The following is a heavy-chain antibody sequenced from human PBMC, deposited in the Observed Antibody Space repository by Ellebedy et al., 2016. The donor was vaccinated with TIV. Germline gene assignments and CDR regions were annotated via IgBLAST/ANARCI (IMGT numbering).Heavy chain of an antibody. CDR2: ISSSSMYI. CDR3: ASSSTVTSVGLQH. J-gene: IGHJ1*01. D-gene: IGHD4-17*01. CDR1: GFTFSRYS. Sequence: PGGSLRLSCAASGFTFSRYSMHWVRQAPGKALEWVSSISSSSMYIYYADPVKGRFTSPRDNAKNSLYLQMHSLRAEDTAVYYWASSSTVTSVGLQHWGQGTLVTVSS. V-gene: IGHV3-21*01.